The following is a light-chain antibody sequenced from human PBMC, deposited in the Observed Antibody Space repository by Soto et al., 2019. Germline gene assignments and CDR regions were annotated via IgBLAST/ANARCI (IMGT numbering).Light chain of an antibody. J-gene: IGKJ4*01. CDR2: GAF. V-gene: IGKV1-6*01. CDR1: RGVRSD. Sequence: IHMTQSPSSMSTSVGDRVTITCRASRGVRSDVAWYQQRPGSVPKVLIYGAFNLYTGVPSRFSGSGYGSDFSLTISSLQPEDSATYYCVQDFNYPLTFGGGTKVDIK. CDR3: VQDFNYPLT.